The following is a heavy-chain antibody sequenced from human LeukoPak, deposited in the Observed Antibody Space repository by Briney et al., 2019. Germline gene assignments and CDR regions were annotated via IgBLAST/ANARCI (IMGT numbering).Heavy chain of an antibody. V-gene: IGHV3-30*04. Sequence: PGGSLRLSCAASGFTFSSYAMHWVRQAPGKGLEWVAVISYDGSNKYYADSVKGRFTISRDNSKNTLYLQMNSLRAEDTAVYYCARDHTKIAARFYYYYYMDVWGKGTTVTVSS. D-gene: IGHD6-6*01. J-gene: IGHJ6*03. CDR3: ARDHTKIAARFYYYYYMDV. CDR1: GFTFSSYA. CDR2: ISYDGSNK.